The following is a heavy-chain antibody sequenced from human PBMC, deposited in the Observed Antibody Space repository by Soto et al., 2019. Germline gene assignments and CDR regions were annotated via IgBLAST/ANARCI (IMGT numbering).Heavy chain of an antibody. D-gene: IGHD2-21*02. CDR1: GFTFSSYS. CDR2: ISSSSSTI. CDR3: VGGPVVVVTGGNY. J-gene: IGHJ4*02. Sequence: GGSLRLSCAASGFTFSSYSMNWVRQAPGKGLEWVSYISSSSSTIYYADSVKGRFTISRDNAKNSLYLQMNSLRDEDTAVYYCVGGPVVVVTGGNYWGQGTLVTVSS. V-gene: IGHV3-48*02.